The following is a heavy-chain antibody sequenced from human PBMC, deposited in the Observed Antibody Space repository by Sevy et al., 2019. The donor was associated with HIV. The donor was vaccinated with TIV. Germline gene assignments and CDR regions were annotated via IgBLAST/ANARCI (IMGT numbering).Heavy chain of an antibody. CDR1: GLIFSNIG. V-gene: IGHV3-30*03. CDR3: ALSVKLWPYNWFDP. J-gene: IGHJ5*02. CDR2: VAADGTYK. D-gene: IGHD6-25*01. Sequence: GGSLRLSCAASGLIFSNIGVHWVPQIPGKALESVATVAADGTYKYYEDSLKDRFTISRDNSRNTVDLQMSSLRPDDAGLYFCALSVKLWPYNWFDPWGQGTLVTVSS.